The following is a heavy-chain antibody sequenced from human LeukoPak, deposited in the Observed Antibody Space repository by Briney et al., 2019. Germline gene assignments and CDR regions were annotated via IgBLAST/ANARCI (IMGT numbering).Heavy chain of an antibody. Sequence: GASVKVSCKASGYTFTSYAMDWVRQAPGQGLEWMGWINTNTGNPTYAQGFTGRFVFSLDTSVSTAYLQISSLKAEDTAVYYCARGGILTGYYRGYYYYGMDVWGQGTTVTVSS. V-gene: IGHV7-4-1*02. CDR1: GYTFTSYA. CDR2: INTNTGNP. D-gene: IGHD3-9*01. CDR3: ARGGILTGYYRGYYYYGMDV. J-gene: IGHJ6*02.